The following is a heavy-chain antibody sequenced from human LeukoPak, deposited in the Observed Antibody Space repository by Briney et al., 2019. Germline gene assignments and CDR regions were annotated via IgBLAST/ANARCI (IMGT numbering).Heavy chain of an antibody. Sequence: GGSLRLSCVTSGFTFRNYGMHWVRQAPGKGLEWVAFIRFDGSNKYYADSVEGRFTISRDNSKNTVYLQMNSLRPEDTAVYYCAALQSYCSRTSCYGGDASHMWGQGTKVTVSS. D-gene: IGHD2-2*01. J-gene: IGHJ3*02. V-gene: IGHV3-30*02. CDR1: GFTFRNYG. CDR3: AALQSYCSRTSCYGGDASHM. CDR2: IRFDGSNK.